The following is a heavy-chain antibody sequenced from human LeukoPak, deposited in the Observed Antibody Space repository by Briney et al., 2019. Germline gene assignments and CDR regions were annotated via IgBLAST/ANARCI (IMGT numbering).Heavy chain of an antibody. D-gene: IGHD3-9*01. CDR3: AKDVNILTGYFLDY. J-gene: IGHJ4*02. CDR2: ISGSGGST. CDR1: GFTFSSYA. Sequence: GGSLRLSCAAFGFTFSSYAMSWVRQAPGKGLEWVSAISGSGGSTYYADSVKGRFTISRDNSKNTLYLQMNSLRAEDTAVYYCAKDVNILTGYFLDYWGQGTLVTVSP. V-gene: IGHV3-23*01.